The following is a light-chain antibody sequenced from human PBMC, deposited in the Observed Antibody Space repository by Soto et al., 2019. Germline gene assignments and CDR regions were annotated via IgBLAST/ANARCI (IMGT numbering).Light chain of an antibody. J-gene: IGLJ2*01. CDR1: SGSIASNY. CDR2: KDN. CDR3: QSYDGNNVL. V-gene: IGLV6-57*04. Sequence: NFMLTQPHSVSESPGKTVTISCTRSSGSIASNYVQWYQQRPGSAPTTVIYKDNQRPSGVPDRFSGSIDSSSNSASLTISGLKTEDEAEYYCQSYDGNNVLFGGRTKLTVL.